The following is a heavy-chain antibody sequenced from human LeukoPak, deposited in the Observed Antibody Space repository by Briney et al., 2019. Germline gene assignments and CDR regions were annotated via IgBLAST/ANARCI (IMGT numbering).Heavy chain of an antibody. CDR1: GYTFTSYD. D-gene: IGHD6-19*01. Sequence: SVKVSCKASGYTFTSYDINLVRQATGQGLEWMGWMNPNSGNTGYAQKFQGRVTITRNTSISTAYMELSSLRSEDTAVYYCARGTSYSSGGADAFDIWGQGTMVTVSS. V-gene: IGHV1-8*03. CDR2: MNPNSGNT. J-gene: IGHJ3*02. CDR3: ARGTSYSSGGADAFDI.